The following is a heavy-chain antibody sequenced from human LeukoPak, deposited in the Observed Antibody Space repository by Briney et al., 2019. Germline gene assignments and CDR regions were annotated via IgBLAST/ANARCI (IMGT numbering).Heavy chain of an antibody. Sequence: GGSLRLSCAASESTFRNFAMHWVRQTSDKGLEWVALISFDGVTTYYADSVRGRFTISRDNSKNTLFLQMNSLRGEDTAVYYCAREYSDSYGVIGHFDSWGQGTLVPVSS. CDR3: AREYSDSYGVIGHFDS. CDR2: ISFDGVTT. J-gene: IGHJ4*02. D-gene: IGHD2-21*01. CDR1: ESTFRNFA. V-gene: IGHV3-30-3*01.